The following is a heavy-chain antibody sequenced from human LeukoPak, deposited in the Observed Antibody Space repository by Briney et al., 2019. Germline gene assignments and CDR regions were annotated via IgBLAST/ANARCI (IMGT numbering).Heavy chain of an antibody. J-gene: IGHJ6*02. Sequence: PGRSLRLSCAASGFTFSSYGMHWVRQAPGKGLEWLAVIWYDGSNKYYADSVKGRFTISRDNSKNTLYLQMNSLRAEDTAVYYCARDVNDYGDYKAVLGYYGMDVWGQGTTVTVSS. CDR3: ARDVNDYGDYKAVLGYYGMDV. V-gene: IGHV3-33*01. CDR1: GFTFSSYG. CDR2: IWYDGSNK. D-gene: IGHD4-17*01.